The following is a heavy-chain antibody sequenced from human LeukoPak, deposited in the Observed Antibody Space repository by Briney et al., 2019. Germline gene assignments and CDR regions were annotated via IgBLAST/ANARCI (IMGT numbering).Heavy chain of an antibody. J-gene: IGHJ4*02. D-gene: IGHD3-3*01. V-gene: IGHV3-53*01. CDR3: ARAGDDFWSGYWLDY. Sequence: GGSLRLSCAASGFTVSSNYMSWVRQAPGKGLEWVSVIYSGGSTYYADSVKGRFTISRDNSKNTLYLQMNSLRAEDTAVYYCARAGDDFWSGYWLDYWGQGTLVTVSS. CDR2: IYSGGST. CDR1: GFTVSSNY.